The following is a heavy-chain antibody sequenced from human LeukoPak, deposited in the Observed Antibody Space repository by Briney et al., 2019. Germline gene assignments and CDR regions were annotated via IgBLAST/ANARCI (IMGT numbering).Heavy chain of an antibody. CDR3: ARAAYGDYRYYYFYLDV. CDR2: IYTSGSS. J-gene: IGHJ6*03. CDR1: GGSINSYY. D-gene: IGHD4-17*01. V-gene: IGHV4-4*07. Sequence: SETLSLTCTVSGGSINSYYWSWIRQPAGKGLEWIGRIYTSGSSNYNPSLKSRVTMSVDTSKNQFSLRLTSVTAADTAVYYCARAAYGDYRYYYFYLDVWGKGTSVTVSS.